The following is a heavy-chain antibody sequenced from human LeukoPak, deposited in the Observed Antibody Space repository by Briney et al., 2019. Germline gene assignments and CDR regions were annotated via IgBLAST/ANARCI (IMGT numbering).Heavy chain of an antibody. CDR3: AKASGYSTSAKYHFQH. V-gene: IGHV3-30-3*01. D-gene: IGHD3-22*01. J-gene: IGHJ1*01. CDR1: GFTFSSYA. CDR2: ISYDGSNK. Sequence: GRSLRLSCAASGFTFSSYAMHWVRQAPGKGLEWVAVISYDGSNKYYADSVKGRFTISRDNSKNTLYLQMNSLRAEDTAVYYCAKASGYSTSAKYHFQHWGQGTLVTVSS.